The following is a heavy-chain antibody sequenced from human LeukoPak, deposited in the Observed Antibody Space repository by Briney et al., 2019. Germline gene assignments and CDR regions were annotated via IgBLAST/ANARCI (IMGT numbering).Heavy chain of an antibody. CDR2: ISSSSSYI. CDR1: GFTFSSYG. J-gene: IGHJ4*02. V-gene: IGHV3-21*01. Sequence: GGSLRVSCAASGFTFSSYGMNWVGQAPGQGLQWVSSISSSSSYIYYADSVKGRFTISRDNAKNSLYLQMNSLRAEDTAVYYCARDPHGSNTPFDYWGQGTLVTVSS. D-gene: IGHD5-24*01. CDR3: ARDPHGSNTPFDY.